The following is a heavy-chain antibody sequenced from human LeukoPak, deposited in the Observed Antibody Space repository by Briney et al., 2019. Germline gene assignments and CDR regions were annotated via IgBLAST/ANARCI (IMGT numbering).Heavy chain of an antibody. V-gene: IGHV4-39*07. CDR3: ARGHWNDAFDI. CDR1: GGSISSSSDY. D-gene: IGHD1-1*01. CDR2: INHSGST. Sequence: SETLSLTCSVSGGSISSSSDYWGWIRQPPGKGLEWIGEINHSGSTNYNPSLKSRVTISVDTSKNQFSLKLSSVTAADTAVYYCARGHWNDAFDIWGQGTMVTVSS. J-gene: IGHJ3*02.